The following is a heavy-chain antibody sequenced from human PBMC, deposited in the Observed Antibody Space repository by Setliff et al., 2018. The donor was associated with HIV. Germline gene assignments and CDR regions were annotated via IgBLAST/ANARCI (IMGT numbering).Heavy chain of an antibody. CDR2: ISGSGGST. CDR1: GFTFSSYA. J-gene: IGHJ6*04. V-gene: IGHV3-23*01. Sequence: GGSLRLSCAASGFTFSSYAMSWVRQAPGKGLEWVSAISGSGGSTYYADSVKGRFTISRDNSKNTLYLQMNSLRAEDTAVYYCARRVGKYYYGSGSYFPDVWGKGTTVTVSS. CDR3: ARRVGKYYYGSGSYFPDV. D-gene: IGHD3-10*01.